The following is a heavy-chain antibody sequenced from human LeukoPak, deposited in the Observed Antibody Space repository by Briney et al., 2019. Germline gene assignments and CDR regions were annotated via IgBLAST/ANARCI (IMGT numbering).Heavy chain of an antibody. CDR2: IFYSGTI. D-gene: IGHD1-20*01. CDR1: GGSISSGGYY. Sequence: PSETLSLTCTVSGGSISSGGYYWSWIRQPPGKGLEWIGYIFYSGTINYNPSLKSRATISVDTSRSQFSLKLTSMTAADTAIYYCATTRIPASQVDFWGQGTLVTVSS. J-gene: IGHJ4*02. V-gene: IGHV4-61*08. CDR3: ATTRIPASQVDF.